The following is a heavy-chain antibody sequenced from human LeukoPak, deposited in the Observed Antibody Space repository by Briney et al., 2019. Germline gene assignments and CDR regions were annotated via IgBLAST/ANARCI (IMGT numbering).Heavy chain of an antibody. Sequence: SETLSLTCAVYGGSFSGYYWSWIRQPPGKGLEWIGEINHSGSTNYNPSLKSRVTISIDTSKNQFSLKLSSVTAADTAVYYCARRPTGGLDYWGQGTLVTVSS. D-gene: IGHD3-16*01. J-gene: IGHJ4*02. CDR1: GGSFSGYY. V-gene: IGHV4-34*01. CDR2: INHSGST. CDR3: ARRPTGGLDY.